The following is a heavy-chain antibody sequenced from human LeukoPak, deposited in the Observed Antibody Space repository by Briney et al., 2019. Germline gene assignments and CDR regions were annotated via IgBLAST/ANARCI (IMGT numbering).Heavy chain of an antibody. Sequence: GGSLRLSCAASGFSFSTYGMHWVRQAPGKGLEGVAMIWYDASGQHYADSVKGRFTISRDTSKNTLYLQMHSLRAEDTAVYFCARDSLYDDNGYYHYFDYWGQGTLVTVSS. V-gene: IGHV3-33*01. CDR3: ARDSLYDDNGYYHYFDY. CDR1: GFSFSTYG. J-gene: IGHJ4*02. D-gene: IGHD3-22*01. CDR2: IWYDASGQ.